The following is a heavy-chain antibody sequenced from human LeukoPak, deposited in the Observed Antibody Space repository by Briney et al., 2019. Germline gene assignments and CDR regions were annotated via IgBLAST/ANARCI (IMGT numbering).Heavy chain of an antibody. D-gene: IGHD3-22*01. Sequence: SETLSLTCTVSGGSISRYYWSWLRQPPGTGLEWLGYIYYSGSTNYNPSLKSRVTISVDTSKNQFSLKLSSVTAADTAVYYCARDPDYYDSSGSSGYFDLWGRGTLVTVSS. J-gene: IGHJ2*01. CDR2: IYYSGST. CDR1: GGSISRYY. V-gene: IGHV4-59*01. CDR3: ARDPDYYDSSGSSGYFDL.